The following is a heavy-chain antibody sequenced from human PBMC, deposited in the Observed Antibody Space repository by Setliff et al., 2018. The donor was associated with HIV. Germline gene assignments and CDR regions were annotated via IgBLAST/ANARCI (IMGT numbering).Heavy chain of an antibody. CDR2: IIPIFGTT. CDR1: GGTFSSYA. J-gene: IGHJ6*03. V-gene: IGHV1-69*13. D-gene: IGHD6-13*01. Sequence: GASVKVSCKASGGTFSSYAISWVRRAPGQGPEWMGAIIPIFGTTKYAQRFQGRVTITADASTSTAYMELSSLRSEDTAVYYCATNREQLTMTYYYYYMDVWAKGPRSPSP. CDR3: ATNREQLTMTYYYYYMDV.